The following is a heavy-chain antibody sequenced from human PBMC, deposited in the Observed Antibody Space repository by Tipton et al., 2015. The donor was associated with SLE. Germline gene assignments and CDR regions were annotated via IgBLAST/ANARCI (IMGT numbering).Heavy chain of an antibody. CDR3: AREGLGTSYYYYMDV. Sequence: TLSLTCAVYGGSFSGYFWSWIRQPPGKGLEWIGEISHSGSTTYDPSLKSRVTISVDTSKNQFSLELTSVTAADTAVYYCAREGLGTSYYYYMDVWGKGTTVTVSS. CDR1: GGSFSGYF. V-gene: IGHV4-34*09. D-gene: IGHD1-26*01. J-gene: IGHJ6*03. CDR2: ISHSGST.